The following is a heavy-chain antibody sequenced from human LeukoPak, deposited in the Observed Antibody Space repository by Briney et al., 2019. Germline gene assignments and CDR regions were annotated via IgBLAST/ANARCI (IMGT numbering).Heavy chain of an antibody. V-gene: IGHV3-7*01. CDR3: ARDLRYCSSTSCYGSNWFDP. J-gene: IGHJ5*02. D-gene: IGHD2-2*01. Sequence: GGSLRLSCAASGFTFSSYWMSWVRQAPGKGLEWVANIKQDGSEKYYVDSVKGRFTISRDNAKNTLYLQMNSLRAEDTAVYYCARDLRYCSSTSCYGSNWFDPWGQGTLVTVSS. CDR1: GFTFSSYW. CDR2: IKQDGSEK.